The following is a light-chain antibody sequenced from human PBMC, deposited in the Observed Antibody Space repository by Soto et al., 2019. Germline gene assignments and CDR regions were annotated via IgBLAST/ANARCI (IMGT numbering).Light chain of an antibody. J-gene: IGLJ1*01. CDR3: SSYAGSNWYV. V-gene: IGLV2-8*01. CDR1: NSDVGGYNY. Sequence: QSVLTQPPSASGSPGQSVTISCTGTNSDVGGYNYVSWYQQYPGKAPNLIIYEVNERPSGVPDRFSGSKSGNTASLTVSGLQNADEADYYCSSYAGSNWYVFGTGTKVTVL. CDR2: EVN.